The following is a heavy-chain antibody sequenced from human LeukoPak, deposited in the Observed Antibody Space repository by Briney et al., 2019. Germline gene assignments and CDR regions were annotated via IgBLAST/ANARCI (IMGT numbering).Heavy chain of an antibody. D-gene: IGHD3-3*01. V-gene: IGHV4-39*07. CDR2: IYYSGST. CDR3: ARETIFWSGPNWFDP. Sequence: SETLSLTCTVSGGSISSSSYYWGWIRQPPGKGLEWIGSIYYSGSTYYNPSLKSRVTMSVDTSKNQFSLKLSSVTAADTAVYYCARETIFWSGPNWFDPWGQGTLVTVSS. CDR1: GGSISSSSYY. J-gene: IGHJ5*02.